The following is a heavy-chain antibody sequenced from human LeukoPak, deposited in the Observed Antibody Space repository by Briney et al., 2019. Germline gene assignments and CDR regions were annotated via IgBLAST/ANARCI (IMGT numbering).Heavy chain of an antibody. J-gene: IGHJ4*02. D-gene: IGHD6-6*01. CDR3: ARVSSSPDPRRNY. Sequence: SVKVSCKASGGTFSSYTISWVRQAPGQGLEWMGRIIPIPGIANYAQKFQGRVTITADKSTSTAYMELSSLRSEDTAVYYCARVSSSPDPRRNYWGQGTLVTVSS. V-gene: IGHV1-69*02. CDR2: IIPIPGIA. CDR1: GGTFSSYT.